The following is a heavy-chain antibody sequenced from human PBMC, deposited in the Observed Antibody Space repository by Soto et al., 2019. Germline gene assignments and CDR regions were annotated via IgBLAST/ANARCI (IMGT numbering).Heavy chain of an antibody. CDR2: IYSGHTT. CDR1: GFIVSSNQ. Sequence: EVQLVESGGGLIQPGGSLRLSCVASGFIVSSNQMSWVRQAPGKGLEWVSVIYSGHTTYYADSVEGRFTISRDDSKNTFYLQLNSLRGADTAVYYCVRGPSDHKLRLVEWPYGDYWGQGALVTVSS. D-gene: IGHD3-3*01. J-gene: IGHJ4*02. CDR3: VRGPSDHKLRLVEWPYGDY. V-gene: IGHV3-53*01.